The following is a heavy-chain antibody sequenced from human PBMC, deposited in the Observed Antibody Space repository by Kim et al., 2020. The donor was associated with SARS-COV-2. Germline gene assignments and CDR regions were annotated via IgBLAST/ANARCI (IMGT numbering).Heavy chain of an antibody. CDR3: ARGGNSRGPYYYYGMDV. Sequence: LKGRVTIAVDTSKNQFSLKLSSVTAADTAVYYCARGGNSRGPYYYYGMDVWGQGTTVTVSS. D-gene: IGHD2-21*02. V-gene: IGHV4-30-2*05. J-gene: IGHJ6*02.